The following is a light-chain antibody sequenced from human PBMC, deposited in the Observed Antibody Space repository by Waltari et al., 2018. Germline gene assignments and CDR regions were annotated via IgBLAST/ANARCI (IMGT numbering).Light chain of an antibody. CDR3: SSYAGSNIV. J-gene: IGLJ2*01. Sequence: QSALTQPPSASGSPGKSVTISCTGTSSDLGRFDHVSWYQQHPGQTPKLLIYNVRQRPSGGPDRFSGSKSGNTASLIVSGLQADDEADYYCSSYAGSNIVFGGGTKRTGL. V-gene: IGLV2-8*01. CDR2: NVR. CDR1: SSDLGRFDH.